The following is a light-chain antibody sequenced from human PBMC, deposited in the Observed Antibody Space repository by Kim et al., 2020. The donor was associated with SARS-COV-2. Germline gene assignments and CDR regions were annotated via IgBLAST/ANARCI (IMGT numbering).Light chain of an antibody. CDR2: VAS. Sequence: DIQMTQSPSSLSASVGDRVTITCQASQDISNYLNWYQQKPGKAPKLLIYVASNLKTGVPSRFSGSGSGTDFTITITSLQPEDIATYYCNQNDNLPFTFGPGTRLEMK. V-gene: IGKV1-33*01. CDR1: QDISNY. CDR3: NQNDNLPFT. J-gene: IGKJ5*01.